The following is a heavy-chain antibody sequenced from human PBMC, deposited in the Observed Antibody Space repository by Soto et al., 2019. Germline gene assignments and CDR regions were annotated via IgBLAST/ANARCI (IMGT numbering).Heavy chain of an antibody. CDR1: GFTFSSYS. CDR3: ARVSYDSSDDAFDI. CDR2: ISSSSSYI. J-gene: IGHJ3*02. V-gene: IGHV3-21*01. Sequence: GGSLRLSCAASGFTFSSYSMNWVRQAPGKGLEWVSSISSSSSYIYYADSVRGRFTISRDNAKNSLYLQMNSLRAEDTAVYYCARVSYDSSDDAFDIWGQGTMVTVSS. D-gene: IGHD3-22*01.